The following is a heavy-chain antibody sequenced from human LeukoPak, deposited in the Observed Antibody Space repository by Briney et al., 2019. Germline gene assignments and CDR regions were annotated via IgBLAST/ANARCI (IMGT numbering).Heavy chain of an antibody. CDR3: ARSKNGKCDY. CDR1: GDSMSSSGYY. CDR2: MYYGGNT. D-gene: IGHD1-26*01. J-gene: IGHJ4*02. Sequence: PSETLSLTCSVSGDSMSSSGYYRGWIRQPPGKGLEWIGSMYYGGNTYYNASLKSRVTISVDTSKNLFSLKLNSVTAADTGVYYCARSKNGKCDYWGQGTLVTVSS. V-gene: IGHV4-39*07.